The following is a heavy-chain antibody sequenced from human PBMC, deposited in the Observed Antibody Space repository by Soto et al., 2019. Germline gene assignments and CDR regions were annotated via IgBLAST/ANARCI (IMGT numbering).Heavy chain of an antibody. CDR3: TTEISGDYVYYYYSGMDV. CDR1: RFTFINAW. Sequence: PGGSLRLSCAFSRFTFINAWMIWVRQAPGKGLEWVGRIKSKTDGGTTDYAAPVKGRFTISRDDSKNTLSLQTNSLKSEDTAVYYCTTEISGDYVYYYYSGMDVWGQGTTVTVSS. D-gene: IGHD4-17*01. V-gene: IGHV3-15*01. CDR2: IKSKTDGGTT. J-gene: IGHJ6*02.